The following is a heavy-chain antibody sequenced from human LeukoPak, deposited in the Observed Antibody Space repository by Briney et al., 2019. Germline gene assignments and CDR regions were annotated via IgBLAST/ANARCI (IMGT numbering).Heavy chain of an antibody. V-gene: IGHV1-46*01. CDR1: GYTFTSYY. D-gene: IGHD3-9*01. Sequence: GASVKVSCKASGYTFTSYYMYWVRQAPGQGLEWMRIINPSGGSTSYAQKFQGRVTMTRDTSTSTVYLELSSLRSEDTAVYYCARDPRDYDILTGVLWGCWFDPWGQGTLVTVSS. J-gene: IGHJ5*02. CDR3: ARDPRDYDILTGVLWGCWFDP. CDR2: INPSGGST.